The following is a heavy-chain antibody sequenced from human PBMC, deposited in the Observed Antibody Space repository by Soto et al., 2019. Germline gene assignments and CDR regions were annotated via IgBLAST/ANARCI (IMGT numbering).Heavy chain of an antibody. V-gene: IGHV3-15*01. CDR3: TCLHYDSLTGSKWHYFDY. D-gene: IGHD3-9*01. J-gene: IGHJ4*02. CDR2: IKSKTDGGTR. Sequence: GGSLRLSCAASGFTFSDAWMGWVRQAPGKGLEWVGRIKSKTDGGTRDYAAPVKGRVTISRDDSKNTLYLQMNSLKTGDTAVYYCTCLHYDSLTGSKWHYFDYWGQGTLVTVSS. CDR1: GFTFSDAW.